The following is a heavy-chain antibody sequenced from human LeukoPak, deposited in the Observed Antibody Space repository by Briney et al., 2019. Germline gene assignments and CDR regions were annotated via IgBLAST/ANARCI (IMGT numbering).Heavy chain of an antibody. V-gene: IGHV3-21*01. J-gene: IGHJ6*03. Sequence: GGSLRLSCAASGFTFSSYTMHWVRQAPGKGLEWVSSIISSSSYIYYAVSVKGRFTISRDNAKNSLYLQMNSLRAEDTAVYYCARTISGYSSIYYYYYYYMDVWGKGTTVTVSS. CDR3: ARTISGYSSIYYYYYYYMDV. D-gene: IGHD6-13*01. CDR1: GFTFSSYT. CDR2: IISSSSYI.